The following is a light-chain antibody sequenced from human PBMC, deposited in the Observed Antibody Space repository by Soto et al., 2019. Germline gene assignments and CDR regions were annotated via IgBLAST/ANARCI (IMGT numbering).Light chain of an antibody. CDR1: SSDVGAYEH. Sequence: QSALTQPASVSGSPGQSVTISCTGASSDVGAYEHVSWYQQHPGRAPKLILYDVNNRHSGVSNHFSGSKSGNTASLVISGLQANDEADYYCSSYSTTNILVFGSGTKLTVL. J-gene: IGLJ1*01. V-gene: IGLV2-14*03. CDR2: DVN. CDR3: SSYSTTNILV.